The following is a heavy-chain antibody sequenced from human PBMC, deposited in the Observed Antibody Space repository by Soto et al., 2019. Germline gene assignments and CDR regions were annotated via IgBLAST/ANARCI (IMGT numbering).Heavy chain of an antibody. D-gene: IGHD5-12*01. CDR2: IKQDGSEK. CDR1: GFTFSSYW. CDR3: ARDNPLLSGYDKGVFDY. V-gene: IGHV3-7*01. Sequence: PGGSLRLSCAASGFTFSSYWMSWVRQAPGKGLEWVANIKQDGSEKYYVDSVKGRFTISRDNAKNSLYLQMNSLRAEDTAVYYCARDNPLLSGYDKGVFDYWGQGTLVTVSS. J-gene: IGHJ4*02.